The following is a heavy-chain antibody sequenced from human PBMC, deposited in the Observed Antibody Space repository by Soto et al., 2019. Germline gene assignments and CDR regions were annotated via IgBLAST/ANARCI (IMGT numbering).Heavy chain of an antibody. V-gene: IGHV4-61*01. CDR2: IYYSGST. D-gene: IGHD2-15*01. CDR1: GGSVSSGSYY. Sequence: QVQLQESGPGLVKPSETLSLTCTVSGGSVSSGSYYWSWIRQPPGKGLEWIGYIYYSGSTNYNPSRKRRVPISVDTSKHPFSLKLSSVTAADTAVYYCARGYCSGGSCYGGARWFDPWGQGALVTVSS. J-gene: IGHJ5*02. CDR3: ARGYCSGGSCYGGARWFDP.